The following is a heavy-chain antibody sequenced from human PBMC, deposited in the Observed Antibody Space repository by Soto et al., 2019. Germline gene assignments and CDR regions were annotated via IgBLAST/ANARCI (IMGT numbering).Heavy chain of an antibody. CDR1: GGTFSSYA. Sequence: ASVKVSCKASGGTFSSYAISWVRQAPGQGLEWMGGIIPIFGTANYAQKFQGRVTITADKSTSTAYMELSSLRSEDTAVYYCASQNKGFHWEGDAFDIWGQGTMVTVSS. CDR2: IIPIFGTA. CDR3: ASQNKGFHWEGDAFDI. D-gene: IGHD1-26*01. J-gene: IGHJ3*02. V-gene: IGHV1-69*06.